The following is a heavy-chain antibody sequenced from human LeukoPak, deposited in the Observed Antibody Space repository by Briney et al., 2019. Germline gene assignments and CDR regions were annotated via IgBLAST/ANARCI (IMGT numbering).Heavy chain of an antibody. CDR1: GGSISSSSFY. D-gene: IGHD1-20*01. CDR2: IYSSGAT. J-gene: IGHJ4*02. Sequence: SETLSLTCTVSGGSISSSSFYWGWIRQPPGEGLEWIGSIYSSGATYYNPSLKSRVTMSVDTSENQFSLTLSSMTAADTAVYYCATCITGSYYYFDSWGQGTLVTVSS. CDR3: ATCITGSYYYFDS. V-gene: IGHV4-39*01.